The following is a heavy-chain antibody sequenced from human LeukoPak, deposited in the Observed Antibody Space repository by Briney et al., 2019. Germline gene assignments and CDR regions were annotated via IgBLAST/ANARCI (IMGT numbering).Heavy chain of an antibody. V-gene: IGHV4-34*01. D-gene: IGHD4-17*01. CDR1: GGSFSGYY. Sequence: SETLSLTCAVYGGSFSGYYWSWMRQPPGKGLEWIGEINHSGSTNYNPSLKSRVTISVDTSKNQFSLKLSSVTAADTAVYYCASAPPPACPEYGDSPEGGFDYWGQGTLVTVSS. J-gene: IGHJ4*02. CDR3: ASAPPPACPEYGDSPEGGFDY. CDR2: INHSGST.